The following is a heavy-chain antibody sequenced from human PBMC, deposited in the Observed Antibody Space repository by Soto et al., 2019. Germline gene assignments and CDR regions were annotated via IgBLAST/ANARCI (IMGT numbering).Heavy chain of an antibody. CDR2: ISAYNGNT. CDR3: AREYCSSTSCYVGAFDM. Sequence: ASVKDSCKAAAYTFTSYDISWVRQAPGQGLEWMGWISAYNGNTNYAQKLQGRVTMTTDTSTSTAYMELRSLRADDTAVYYCAREYCSSTSCYVGAFDMWGQGTMVSVSS. CDR1: AYTFTSYD. D-gene: IGHD2-2*01. J-gene: IGHJ3*02. V-gene: IGHV1-18*01.